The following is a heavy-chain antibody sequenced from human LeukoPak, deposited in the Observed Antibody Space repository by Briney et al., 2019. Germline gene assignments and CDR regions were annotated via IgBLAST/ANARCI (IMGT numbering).Heavy chain of an antibody. CDR1: GYTFTGYY. D-gene: IGHD3-10*01. CDR2: INPNSGGT. J-gene: IGHJ4*02. V-gene: IGHV1-2*02. Sequence: ASVKVSCKASGYTFTGYYMHWVRQAPGQGLEWMGWINPNSGGTNYAQKFQGRVTMTRDTSISTAYMELSRLRSDDTAVYYCARSLLWFGESYYFVYWGQGTLVTVSS. CDR3: ARSLLWFGESYYFVY.